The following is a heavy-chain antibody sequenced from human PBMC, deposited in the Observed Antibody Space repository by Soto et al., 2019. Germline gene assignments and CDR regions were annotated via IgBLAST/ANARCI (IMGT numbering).Heavy chain of an antibody. V-gene: IGHV3-23*01. Sequence: EVQLLESGGGLVQPGGSLRLSCAASGFTFNSYAMSWVRQAPGKGLEWVSGISGSGSSTYYADSVKGRFTISRDNSKNTLYVEMNSLRAEDTALYYCAKGSHGNLVAMAATPGEYWGQGTLVTVSS. D-gene: IGHD6-19*01. CDR2: ISGSGSST. CDR3: AKGSHGNLVAMAATPGEY. J-gene: IGHJ4*02. CDR1: GFTFNSYA.